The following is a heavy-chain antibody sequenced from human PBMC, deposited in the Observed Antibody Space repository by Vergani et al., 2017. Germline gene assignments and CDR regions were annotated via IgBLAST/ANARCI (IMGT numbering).Heavy chain of an antibody. J-gene: IGHJ6*01. V-gene: IGHV3-23*01. CDR3: AKATPRNSGYDYLYCYHAMDV. D-gene: IGHD5-12*01. CDR2: ISGSGGST. Sequence: EVQLLESGGDLVQPGGSLRLSCAASGFTFNHYAMNWVRQAPGKGLDWVSGISGSGGSTYYAGSVKGRFTISRDSSKNTLYRQMNSLSAGDTAVYYCAKATPRNSGYDYLYCYHAMDVWGQGTTVTVSS. CDR1: GFTFNHYA.